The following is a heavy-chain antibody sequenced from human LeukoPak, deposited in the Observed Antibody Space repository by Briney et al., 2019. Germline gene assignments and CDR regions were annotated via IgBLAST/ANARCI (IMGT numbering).Heavy chain of an antibody. J-gene: IGHJ4*02. Sequence: SETLSLTCTVSGGSISSSSYYWGWIRQPPGKGLEWIGSIYYSGSTYCNPSLKSRVTISVDTSKNQFSLRLSSVTAADTAVYYCARLSVLRFLEWLIDYWGQGTLVTVSS. D-gene: IGHD3-3*01. CDR1: GGSISSSSYY. CDR3: ARLSVLRFLEWLIDY. CDR2: IYYSGST. V-gene: IGHV4-39*01.